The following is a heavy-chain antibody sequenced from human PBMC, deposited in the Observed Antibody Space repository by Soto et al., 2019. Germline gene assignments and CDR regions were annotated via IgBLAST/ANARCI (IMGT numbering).Heavy chain of an antibody. CDR3: ATDSHYYDTSGYHFWYFDL. CDR2: SIPILGIA. CDR1: GGTFISYT. D-gene: IGHD3-22*01. V-gene: IGHV1-69*04. Sequence: GASVKVCCKASGGTFISYTISWVRPAPGQGLEWMGRSIPILGIANYAQKFQGSVTITADTSTSTAYMKVSNPRYEHTAVYYCATDSHYYDTSGYHFWYFDLWGRRTLVTVFS. J-gene: IGHJ2*01.